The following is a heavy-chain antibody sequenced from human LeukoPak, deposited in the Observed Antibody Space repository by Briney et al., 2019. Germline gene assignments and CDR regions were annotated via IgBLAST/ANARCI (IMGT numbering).Heavy chain of an antibody. CDR3: ARGRVYDSLGFSVQRDAFDL. D-gene: IGHD3-22*01. J-gene: IGHJ3*01. Sequence: SETLSLTCAVYGGSFSGYYWNWIRQSPGKGLEWIGEINHSGSTNYNPSLKIRDPMSVDTSKNQFSLKLTSVTAADTAVYYCARGRVYDSLGFSVQRDAFDLWGQGTVVTVSS. CDR2: INHSGST. CDR1: GGSFSGYY. V-gene: IGHV4-34*01.